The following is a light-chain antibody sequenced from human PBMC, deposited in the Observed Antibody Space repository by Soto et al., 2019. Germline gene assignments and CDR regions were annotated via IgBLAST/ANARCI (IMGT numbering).Light chain of an antibody. V-gene: IGKV3-11*01. Sequence: EIVLTQSPATLSLSPGERASLSCRASQSISVYLAWYQQKPGQAPRLLIYDASNRATGIPARFSGSGSGTDFTITISSLEPEDFAVYYCHQRTKWPPTFGGGTKVEI. CDR1: QSISVY. J-gene: IGKJ4*01. CDR2: DAS. CDR3: HQRTKWPPT.